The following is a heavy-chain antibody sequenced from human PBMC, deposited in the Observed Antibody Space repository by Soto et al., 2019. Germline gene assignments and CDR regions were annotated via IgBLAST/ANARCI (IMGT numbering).Heavy chain of an antibody. CDR2: IYYSGST. D-gene: IGHD3-3*01. CDR1: GGSVSSGSYY. Sequence: PSETLSLTCTVSGGSVSSGSYYWSWIRQPPGKGLEWIGYIYYSGSTNYNLSLKSRVTISVDTSKIQFSLKLSSVTAADTAVYYFARLAIFGPRPPTKYYYYMDVWGKGTTVTVSS. V-gene: IGHV4-61*01. CDR3: ARLAIFGPRPPTKYYYYMDV. J-gene: IGHJ6*03.